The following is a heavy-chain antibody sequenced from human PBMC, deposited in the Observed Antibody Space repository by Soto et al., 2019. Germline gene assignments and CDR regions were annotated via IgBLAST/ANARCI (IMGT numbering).Heavy chain of an antibody. CDR3: ARQGLEVTFDY. J-gene: IGHJ4*02. Sequence: SETLSLTCTVSGGSISSSSYYWGWIRQPPGKGLEGIGSIYYSGSTYYNPSLKSRVTISVDTSKNQFSLKLSSVTAADTAVYYCARQGLEVTFDYRGQGTLVTVSS. V-gene: IGHV4-39*01. CDR1: GGSISSSSYY. CDR2: IYYSGST.